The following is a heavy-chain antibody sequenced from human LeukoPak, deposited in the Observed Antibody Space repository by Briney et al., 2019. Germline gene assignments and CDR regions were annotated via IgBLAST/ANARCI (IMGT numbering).Heavy chain of an antibody. J-gene: IGHJ4*02. Sequence: SVKVSCKASGGTFSSYGISWVRQAPGQGLEWMGGIIPMFGTANYAQKFQGRVTMTRDTSTSTVYMELSSLRSEDTAVYYCARDFPARVVPAAPEYWGQGTLVTVSS. V-gene: IGHV1-69*05. CDR3: ARDFPARVVPAAPEY. D-gene: IGHD2-2*01. CDR2: IIPMFGTA. CDR1: GGTFSSYG.